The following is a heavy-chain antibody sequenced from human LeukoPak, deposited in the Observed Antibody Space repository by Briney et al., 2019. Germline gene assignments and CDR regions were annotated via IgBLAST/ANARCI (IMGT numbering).Heavy chain of an antibody. V-gene: IGHV3-21*01. Sequence: GGSLRLSCAASGFTFSSYSMNWVRQAPGKGLEWVSSISSSSSYIYYADSVKGRFTISRDNAKNSLYLQINSLRAEDTAVYYCARDRKQLGYDYWGQGTLVTVSS. CDR3: ARDRKQLGYDY. CDR1: GFTFSSYS. CDR2: ISSSSSYI. J-gene: IGHJ4*02. D-gene: IGHD6-13*01.